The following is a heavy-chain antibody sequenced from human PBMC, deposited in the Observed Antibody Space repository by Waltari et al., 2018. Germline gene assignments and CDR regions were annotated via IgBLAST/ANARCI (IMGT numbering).Heavy chain of an antibody. V-gene: IGHV1-18*01. CDR3: ARGQYSSGWYGQGGAFDI. Sequence: QVQLVQSGAEVKKPGASVKVSCKASGYTFTSYGISWVLQAPGQGLEWMGWISAYNGNTNYAQKLQGRVTMTTDTSTSTAYMELRSLRSDDTAVYYCARGQYSSGWYGQGGAFDIWGQGTMATVSS. D-gene: IGHD6-19*01. CDR2: ISAYNGNT. CDR1: GYTFTSYG. J-gene: IGHJ3*02.